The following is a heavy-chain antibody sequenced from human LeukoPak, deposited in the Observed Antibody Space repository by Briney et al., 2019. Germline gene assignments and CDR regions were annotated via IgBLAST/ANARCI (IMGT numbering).Heavy chain of an antibody. CDR3: ARDPWGSVDY. J-gene: IGHJ4*02. CDR1: GGSTSSGSYY. D-gene: IGHD3-16*01. CDR2: IYTSGST. Sequence: SQTLSLTCTVSGGSTSSGSYYWSWIRQPAGKGLEWIGRIYTSGSTNYNPSLKSRVTISVDTSKNQFSLKLSSVTAADTAVYYCARDPWGSVDYWGQGTLVTVSS. V-gene: IGHV4-61*02.